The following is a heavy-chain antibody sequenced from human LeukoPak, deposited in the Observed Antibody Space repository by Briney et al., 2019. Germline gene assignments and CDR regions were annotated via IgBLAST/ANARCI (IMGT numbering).Heavy chain of an antibody. D-gene: IGHD1/OR15-1a*01. Sequence: ASVKVSCKASGYTFTNYYMHWVRQAPGQGLEWMGWINPNSGGTNYAQKFQGRVTMTRDTSISTAYMELSSLTSDDTAMYYCARGSANNGAGPKRAFEYWGQGTLVTLSS. CDR1: GYTFTNYY. CDR2: INPNSGGT. CDR3: ARGSANNGAGPKRAFEY. V-gene: IGHV1-2*02. J-gene: IGHJ4*02.